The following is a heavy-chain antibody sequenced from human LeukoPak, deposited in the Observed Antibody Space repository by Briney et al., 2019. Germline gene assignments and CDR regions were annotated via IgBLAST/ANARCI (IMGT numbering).Heavy chain of an antibody. CDR1: GGTFSSYA. CDR2: IIPIFGTA. CDR3: AIGVAVTGLLDY. D-gene: IGHD2-21*02. Sequence: GASVKVSCKASGGTFSSYAISWVRQAPGQGLEWMGGIIPIFGTANYAQKFQGRVTITTDESTSTAHMELSSLRSEDTAVYYCAIGVAVTGLLDYWGQGTLVTVSS. J-gene: IGHJ4*02. V-gene: IGHV1-69*05.